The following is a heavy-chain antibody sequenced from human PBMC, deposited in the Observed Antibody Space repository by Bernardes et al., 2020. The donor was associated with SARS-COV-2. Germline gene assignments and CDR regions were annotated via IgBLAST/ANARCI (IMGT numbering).Heavy chain of an antibody. CDR2: INHSGST. Sequence: SETLSLTCAVYGGSFSGYYWSWIRQPPGKGLEWIGEINHSGSTNYNPSLKSRVTISVDTSKNQFSLKLSSVTAADTAVYYCARGRRVPAASGYYYMDVWGKGTTVTVSS. CDR1: GGSFSGYY. J-gene: IGHJ6*03. D-gene: IGHD2-2*01. V-gene: IGHV4-34*01. CDR3: ARGRRVPAASGYYYMDV.